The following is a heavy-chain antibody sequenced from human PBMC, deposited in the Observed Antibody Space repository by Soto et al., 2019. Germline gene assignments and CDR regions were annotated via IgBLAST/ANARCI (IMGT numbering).Heavy chain of an antibody. D-gene: IGHD2-21*02. V-gene: IGHV4-59*03. J-gene: IGHJ6*02. Sequence: QVQLQESGPGLVKPSETLSLTCTVSGGTISRYYWSWIRQPPGKGLEWIGYMYNTGSTVYNPSFKSRIPITLDTSKNPFSLKVDSVTGSEPAVYFCAADLWGYCCTDWYPLDVWGQGATVTVSS. CDR1: GGTISRYY. CDR3: AADLWGYCCTDWYPLDV. CDR2: MYNTGST.